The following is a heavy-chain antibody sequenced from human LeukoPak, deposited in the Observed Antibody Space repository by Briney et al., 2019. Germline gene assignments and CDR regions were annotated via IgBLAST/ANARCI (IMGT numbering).Heavy chain of an antibody. V-gene: IGHV3-15*01. D-gene: IGHD3-10*01. Sequence: GGSLRLSCAASGFSFSNAYMSWVRQPPGKGLEWVGRIKSKGDGGTTDYVASVKGRFAISRDESKNTLHLQMNSLKTEDTAVYCCTTWATLLRGAYGYWGQGTLVTVSS. CDR1: GFSFSNAY. CDR2: IKSKGDGGTT. J-gene: IGHJ4*02. CDR3: TTWATLLRGAYGY.